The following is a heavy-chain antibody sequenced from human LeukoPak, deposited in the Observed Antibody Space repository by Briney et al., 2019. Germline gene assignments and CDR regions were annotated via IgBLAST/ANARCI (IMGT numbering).Heavy chain of an antibody. V-gene: IGHV1-46*01. D-gene: IGHD7-27*01. J-gene: IGHJ4*02. CDR2: INPVGGGT. CDR1: GYTFTDHY. Sequence: ASVKVSCKASGYTFTDHYMHWVRQAPGQGLEWMGIINPVGGGTTYAQHFQGRVTMTRDTSTSTVYMELRSLRSEDTAVYYCARGPREYRGRLGSYYFDYWGQGTLVTVSS. CDR3: ARGPREYRGRLGSYYFDY.